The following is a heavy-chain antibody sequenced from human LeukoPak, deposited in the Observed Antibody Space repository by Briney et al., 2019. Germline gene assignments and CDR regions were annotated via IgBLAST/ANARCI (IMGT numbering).Heavy chain of an antibody. V-gene: IGHV3-23*01. J-gene: IGHJ6*02. D-gene: IGHD5-12*01. CDR2: ISGSGGST. Sequence: GGSLRLSCAGSELTFSFYAMTWVRQAPGKGLEWVSGISGSGGSTHYADSVKGRFTISRDNSKNTLYLQMNSLRAEDTAVYYCAKDRRVYSGYGYDYYGMDVWGQGTTVTVSS. CDR1: ELTFSFYA. CDR3: AKDRRVYSGYGYDYYGMDV.